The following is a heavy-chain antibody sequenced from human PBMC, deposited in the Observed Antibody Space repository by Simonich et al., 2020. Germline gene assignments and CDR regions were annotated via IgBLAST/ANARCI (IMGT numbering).Heavy chain of an antibody. CDR1: GYTFTSYD. Sequence: QVQLVQSGAEVKKPGASVKVSCKASGYTFTSYDINWVRQATGQGLRWMRGKNPNSGNTGYAQKFQGRVTITRNTSISTAYMELSSLRSEDTAVYYCARTYSGSYYYFDYWGQGTLVTVSS. D-gene: IGHD1-26*01. CDR3: ARTYSGSYYYFDY. CDR2: KNPNSGNT. V-gene: IGHV1-8*03. J-gene: IGHJ4*02.